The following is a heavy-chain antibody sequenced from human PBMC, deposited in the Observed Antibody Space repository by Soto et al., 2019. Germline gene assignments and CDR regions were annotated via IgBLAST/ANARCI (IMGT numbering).Heavy chain of an antibody. V-gene: IGHV4-34*01. Sequence: SETLSLTCAVYGGSFSGYYWSWIRQPPGKGLEWIGEINHSGSTNYNPSLKSRVTISVDTSKNQFSLKLSSVTAADTAVYYCAREGSEWFGELLFGYYYYGMDVWGQGTTVTVSS. CDR2: INHSGST. CDR1: GGSFSGYY. J-gene: IGHJ6*02. CDR3: AREGSEWFGELLFGYYYYGMDV. D-gene: IGHD3-10*01.